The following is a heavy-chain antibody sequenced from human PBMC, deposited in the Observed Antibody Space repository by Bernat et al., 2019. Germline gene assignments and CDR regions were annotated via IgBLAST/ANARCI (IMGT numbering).Heavy chain of an antibody. CDR2: IKQDGSEK. J-gene: IGHJ4*02. Sequence: EVQLVESGGGLVQPGGSLRLSCAASGFTFSSYWMAWVCQAPGKGLEWVANIKQDGSEKHYVDSVTGRFTISRDNTKNSLYLQMNSLRAEDSAVYYCATSRSFDYWGQGTLVTVSS. CDR1: GFTFSSYW. CDR3: ATSRSFDY. V-gene: IGHV3-7*03.